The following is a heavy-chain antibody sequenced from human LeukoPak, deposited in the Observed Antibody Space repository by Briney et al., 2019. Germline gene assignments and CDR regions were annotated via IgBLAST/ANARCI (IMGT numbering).Heavy chain of an antibody. Sequence: ASVKVSCKASGYTFTSYGISWVRQAPGQGLEWMGWISAYNGNTNYAQKLQGRATMTTDTSTSTAYMELRSLRSDDTAVYYCARFLEGDGNNDYWGQGTLVPVSS. CDR3: ARFLEGDGNNDY. CDR1: GYTFTSYG. J-gene: IGHJ4*02. V-gene: IGHV1-18*01. D-gene: IGHD5-24*01. CDR2: ISAYNGNT.